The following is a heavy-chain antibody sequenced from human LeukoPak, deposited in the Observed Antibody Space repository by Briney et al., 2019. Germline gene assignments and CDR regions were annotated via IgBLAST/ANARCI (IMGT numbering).Heavy chain of an antibody. CDR3: ASPGYSSGWHRGFGD. V-gene: IGHV1-3*01. CDR2: INAGNGNT. D-gene: IGHD6-19*01. CDR1: GYTFTSYG. J-gene: IGHJ4*02. Sequence: HVASVKVSCKASGYTFTSYGISWVRQAPGQGLEWMGWINAGNGNTKYSQKFQGRVTITRDTSASTAYMELSSLRPEDTAVYYCASPGYSSGWHRGFGDWGQGTLVTVSS.